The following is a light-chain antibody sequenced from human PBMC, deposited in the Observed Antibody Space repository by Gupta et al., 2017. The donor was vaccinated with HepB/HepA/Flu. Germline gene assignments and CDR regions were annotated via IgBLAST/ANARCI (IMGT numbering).Light chain of an antibody. Sequence: QSVLTQPPSASGTPGQRVTISCSGSSSNIGSNYVYWYQQLPGTAPKLLIYRNNQRPSGVPDRFSGSKSGTSASLDISGLRSEDEADYDCAAWDDSLSGPVFGGGTKLT. J-gene: IGLJ3*02. V-gene: IGLV1-47*01. CDR3: AAWDDSLSGPV. CDR2: RNN. CDR1: SSNIGSNY.